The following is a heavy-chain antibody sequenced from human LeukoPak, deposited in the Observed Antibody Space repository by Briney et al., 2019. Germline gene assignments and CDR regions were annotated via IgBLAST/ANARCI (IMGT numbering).Heavy chain of an antibody. CDR1: GFTYSDQS. CDR2: ISSNSLHI. D-gene: IGHD3-10*01. Sequence: GGSLRLSCAASGFTYSDQSMNWVRQAPGKGLEWVSSISSNSLHIFYADSVKGRFTISRDNAKNSLYLQMNNLRAEDTAVYYCVGPDSQFDCWGQGILVTVSS. V-gene: IGHV3-21*01. CDR3: VGPDSQFDC. J-gene: IGHJ4*02.